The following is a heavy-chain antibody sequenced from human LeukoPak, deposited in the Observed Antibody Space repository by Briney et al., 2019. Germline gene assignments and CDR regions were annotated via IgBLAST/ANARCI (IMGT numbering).Heavy chain of an antibody. Sequence: TLSLTCTVSGGSISSSSYYWGWIRQPPGKGLEWLALIYWNDDKRYSPSLKSRLTITKDTSKNQVVLTMTNMDPVDTATYYCAHSSWGAYYFDYWGQGTLVTVSS. CDR2: IYWNDDK. V-gene: IGHV2-5*01. J-gene: IGHJ4*02. CDR1: GGSISSSSYY. D-gene: IGHD2-15*01. CDR3: AHSSWGAYYFDY.